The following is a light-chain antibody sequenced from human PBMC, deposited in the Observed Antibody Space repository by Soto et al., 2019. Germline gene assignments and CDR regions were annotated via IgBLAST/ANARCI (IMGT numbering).Light chain of an antibody. J-gene: IGKJ1*01. CDR3: QQYDTYST. CDR2: DAS. CDR1: QGITTW. V-gene: IGKV1-5*01. Sequence: DIQMTQSPSTLSASVGDRVTITCRASQGITTWLAWYQQKPGKAPELLIYDASSLQSGVPSRFSVSGSGADSPLIISSLQADDVANYYQQQYDTYSTFGQGTKVDI.